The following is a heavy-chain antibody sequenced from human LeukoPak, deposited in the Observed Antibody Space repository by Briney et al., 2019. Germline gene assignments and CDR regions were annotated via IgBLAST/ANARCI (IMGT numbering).Heavy chain of an antibody. CDR1: GGSISSHY. Sequence: SETLSLTCTVSGGSISSHYWSWIRQPPGKGLEWIGYIYYSGSTNYNPSLKSRVTISVDTSKNQFSLKLSSVTAADTAVYYCARGALRNYFDYWGQGTLVAVSS. CDR2: IYYSGST. V-gene: IGHV4-59*11. J-gene: IGHJ4*02. CDR3: ARGALRNYFDY. D-gene: IGHD3-16*01.